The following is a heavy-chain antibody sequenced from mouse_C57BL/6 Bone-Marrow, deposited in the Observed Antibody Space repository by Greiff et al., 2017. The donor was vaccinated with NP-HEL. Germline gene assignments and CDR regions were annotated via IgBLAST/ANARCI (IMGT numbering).Heavy chain of an antibody. J-gene: IGHJ1*03. D-gene: IGHD1-1*01. CDR3: ARDYYGSSNWYFDV. V-gene: IGHV1-69*01. CDR1: GYTFTSYW. Sequence: QVQLQQPGAELVMPGASVKLSCKASGYTFTSYWMHWVKQRPGQGLEWIGEIDPSDSYTNYNQKFKGKSTLTVDKSYSTAYMQLSSLTSEDSAVYYCARDYYGSSNWYFDVWGTGTTVTVSS. CDR2: IDPSDSYT.